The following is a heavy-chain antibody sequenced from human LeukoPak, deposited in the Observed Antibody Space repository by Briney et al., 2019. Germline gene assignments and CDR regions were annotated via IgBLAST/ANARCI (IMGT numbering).Heavy chain of an antibody. CDR2: IYDSEST. CDR3: ARRPYVSGTFFGESSWFDP. CDR1: GVSISSGDYY. Sequence: PSETLSLTSSVSGVSISSGDYYWTWIRQPPGKGLEWIGYIYDSESTYYNPSLKLRVTMSIETSKNQFSLNLSSVTAADTAVYYCARRPYVSGTFFGESSWFDPWGQGILVIVSS. D-gene: IGHD3-10*01. V-gene: IGHV4-30-4*01. J-gene: IGHJ5*02.